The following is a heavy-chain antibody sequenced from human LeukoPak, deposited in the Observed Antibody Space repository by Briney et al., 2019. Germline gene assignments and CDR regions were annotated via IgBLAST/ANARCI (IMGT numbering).Heavy chain of an antibody. CDR2: IGGTGHFT. CDR1: GLTFSSYA. V-gene: IGHV3-23*01. J-gene: IGHJ4*02. CDR3: AKDILYSSSTDRWACDY. D-gene: IGHD6-6*01. Sequence: GGSLRLSCAASGLTFSSYAMSWVRQAPGKGLEWVSGIGGTGHFTYYADSVKGRFTVSRDNSKSTLYLQMNTLKAEDTAIYYCAKDILYSSSTDRWACDYWGRGTLVTVSS.